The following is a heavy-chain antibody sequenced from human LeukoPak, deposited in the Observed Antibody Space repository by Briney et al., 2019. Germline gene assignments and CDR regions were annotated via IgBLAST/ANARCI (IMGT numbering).Heavy chain of an antibody. V-gene: IGHV3-7*02. CDR2: IKQDGSEI. CDR3: ARLSGYEKGYVFDI. CDR1: GFNFNSYW. J-gene: IGHJ3*02. Sequence: GGSLRLSCAASGFNFNSYWMSWVRQAPGKGLECVANIKQDGSEIYFVDSVKGRFTISRDNAKSSLYLQMNSLRAEDTAVYYCARLSGYEKGYVFDIWGQGTMVTVSS. D-gene: IGHD5-12*01.